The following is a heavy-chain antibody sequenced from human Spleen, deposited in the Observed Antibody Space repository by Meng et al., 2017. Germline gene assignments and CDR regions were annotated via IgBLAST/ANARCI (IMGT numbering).Heavy chain of an antibody. Sequence: LSLTCAASGFTFSSYAMSWVRQAPGKGLEWVSAISGSGGSTYYADSVKGRFTISRDNSKNTLYLQMNSLRAEDTAVYYCAKDQHYGSGGVGYYYYGMDVWGQGTTVTVSS. V-gene: IGHV3-23*01. CDR1: GFTFSSYA. D-gene: IGHD3-10*01. CDR2: ISGSGGST. J-gene: IGHJ6*02. CDR3: AKDQHYGSGGVGYYYYGMDV.